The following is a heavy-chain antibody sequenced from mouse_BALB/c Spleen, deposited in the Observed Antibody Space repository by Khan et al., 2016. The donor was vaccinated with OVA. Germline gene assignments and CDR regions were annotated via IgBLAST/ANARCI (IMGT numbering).Heavy chain of an antibody. V-gene: IGHV2-6-4*01. CDR1: GFSLSRYN. D-gene: IGHD2-14*01. CDR3: ARAYYRYDGYYAMDY. J-gene: IGHJ4*01. Sequence: VKLEESGPGLVAPSQSLSITCTVSGFSLSRYNIHWVRQPPGKGLEWLGMIWGGGTTDYNSTHKSRLSISKDNSKSQVFLEMNSLQTEDTAMYYCARAYYRYDGYYAMDYWGQGTSVTVSS. CDR2: IWGGGTT.